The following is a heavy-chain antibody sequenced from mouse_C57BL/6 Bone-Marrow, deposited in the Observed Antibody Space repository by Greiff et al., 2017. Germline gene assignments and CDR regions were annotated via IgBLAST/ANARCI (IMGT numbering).Heavy chain of an antibody. J-gene: IGHJ3*01. CDR2: IYPGSGST. V-gene: IGHV1-55*01. Sequence: QVQLQQPGAELVKPGASVKMSCKASGYTFTSYWITWVKQRPGQGLEWIGDIYPGSGSTNYNEKFKSKATLTVDTSSSTAYMQLSSLTSEDSAVYYCGRGGIYYGNYGFAYWGQGTLVTVSA. CDR1: GYTFTSYW. CDR3: GRGGIYYGNYGFAY. D-gene: IGHD2-1*01.